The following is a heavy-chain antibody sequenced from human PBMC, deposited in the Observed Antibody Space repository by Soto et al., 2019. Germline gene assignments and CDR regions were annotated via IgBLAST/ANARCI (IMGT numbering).Heavy chain of an antibody. CDR1: GYTFINYG. CDR3: ARDGPHIPAVRDV. Sequence: AVKVSCKASGYTFINYGVSWVRQAPGQGLEWMGWISAYNGDKKYAQNVQGRVTLTTDTSTSTAYMEMRTLRSDDTAAYYCARDGPHIPAVRDVWSQGTTVPVSS. J-gene: IGHJ6*02. D-gene: IGHD2-21*01. CDR2: ISAYNGDK. V-gene: IGHV1-18*01.